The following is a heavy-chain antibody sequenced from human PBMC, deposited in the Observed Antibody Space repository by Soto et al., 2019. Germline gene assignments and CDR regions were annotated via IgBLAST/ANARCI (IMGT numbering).Heavy chain of an antibody. V-gene: IGHV1-69*02. CDR1: GGTFSSYT. CDR3: ARGWGRGCQYSSSWYNWFDP. D-gene: IGHD6-13*01. J-gene: IGHJ5*02. Sequence: QVQLVQSGAEVKKPGSSVKVSCKASGGTFSSYTISWVRQAPGQGLEWMGRIIPILGIANYAQKFQGRVTITADKSTSTAYMELSSLRSEDTAVYYCARGWGRGCQYSSSWYNWFDPWGQGTLVTVSS. CDR2: IIPILGIA.